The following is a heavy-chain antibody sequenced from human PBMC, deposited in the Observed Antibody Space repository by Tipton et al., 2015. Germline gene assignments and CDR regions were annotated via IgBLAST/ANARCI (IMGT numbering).Heavy chain of an antibody. Sequence: QLVQSGAEVKKPGESLKISCKGSGDSFSSYWIGWVRQMPGKGLEWMGIIYSGDSDAKYSPSFEGQVTISADKSITTAYLQWNSLKASDTAMYYCARSREVQGPIDDWGQGTLVTVSS. CDR1: GDSFSSYW. CDR3: ARSREVQGPIDD. CDR2: IYSGDSDA. J-gene: IGHJ4*02. V-gene: IGHV5-51*01. D-gene: IGHD1-1*01.